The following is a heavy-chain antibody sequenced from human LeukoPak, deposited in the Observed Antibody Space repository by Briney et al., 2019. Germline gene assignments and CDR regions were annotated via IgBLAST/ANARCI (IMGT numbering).Heavy chain of an antibody. J-gene: IGHJ6*03. CDR1: GYTFASYG. CDR3: ARLFGELLLPSDHFYYMDV. D-gene: IGHD3-10*02. V-gene: IGHV1-18*01. CDR2: ISAYNGNT. Sequence: ASVKVCCKASGYTFASYGISWVRQAPGQGLEWMGWISAYNGNTNYAQKLQGRVTMTTDTSTSTAYMELRSLRSDDTAVYYCARLFGELLLPSDHFYYMDVWGKGTAVTVSS.